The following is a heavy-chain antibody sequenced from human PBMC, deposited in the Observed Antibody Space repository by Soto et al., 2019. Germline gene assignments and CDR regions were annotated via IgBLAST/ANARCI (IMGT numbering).Heavy chain of an antibody. CDR1: GYTFTSYA. D-gene: IGHD3-3*01. V-gene: IGHV1-3*01. CDR3: ERDLFWSGSDY. CDR2: INAGNGNT. J-gene: IGHJ4*02. Sequence: ASVKVSCKASGYTFTSYAMHWVRQAPGQRLEWMGWINAGNGNTKYSQKFQGRVTITRDTSASTAYMELSSLRSEDTAVYYCERDLFWSGSDYWGQGTLVTVSS.